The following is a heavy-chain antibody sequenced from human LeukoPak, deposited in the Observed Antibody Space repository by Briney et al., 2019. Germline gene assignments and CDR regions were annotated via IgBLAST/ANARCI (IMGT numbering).Heavy chain of an antibody. D-gene: IGHD2-21*02. Sequence: GGSLRLSCAASGFTFSLYGIHWVRQAPGKGLEWVAFIQNDGSNKYYADSVKGRFTISRDNSKNTLYLQMNSLRPDDTAMYYCAKDRIVLVTATFDYWGQGTLVTVSS. CDR3: AKDRIVLVTATFDY. J-gene: IGHJ4*02. V-gene: IGHV3-30*02. CDR2: IQNDGSNK. CDR1: GFTFSLYG.